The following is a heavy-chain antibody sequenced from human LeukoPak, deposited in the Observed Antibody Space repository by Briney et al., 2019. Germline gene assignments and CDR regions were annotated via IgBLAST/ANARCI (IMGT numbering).Heavy chain of an antibody. CDR2: IYYSGGT. J-gene: IGHJ4*02. V-gene: IGHV4-59*01. CDR3: AAGVYSIYFDY. D-gene: IGHD4-11*01. CDR1: GGSISSYY. Sequence: SETLSLTCTVSGGSISSYYWSWIRQPPGKGLEWIGYIYYSGGTNYNPSLKSRVTISVDTSKNQFPLKLSSVTAADTAVYYCAAGVYSIYFDYWGQGTLVTVSS.